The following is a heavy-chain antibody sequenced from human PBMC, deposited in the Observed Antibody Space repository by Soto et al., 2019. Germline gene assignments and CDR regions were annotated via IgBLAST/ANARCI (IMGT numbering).Heavy chain of an antibody. V-gene: IGHV3-48*02. CDR1: GFTFSSYS. J-gene: IGHJ4*02. D-gene: IGHD2-2*01. Sequence: GGSLRLSCAASGFTFSSYSMNWVRQAPGKGLEWVSYISSSSSTIYYADSVKGRFTISRDNAKNSLYLQMNSLRDEDTAVYYCAGRTYCGSSTSCYYWGQGTLVTVSS. CDR3: AGRTYCGSSTSCYY. CDR2: ISSSSSTI.